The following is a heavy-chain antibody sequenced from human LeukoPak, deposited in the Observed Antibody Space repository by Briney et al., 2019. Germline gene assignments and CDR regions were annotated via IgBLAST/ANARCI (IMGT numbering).Heavy chain of an antibody. V-gene: IGHV3-33*01. CDR2: IWYDGSNK. J-gene: IGHJ4*02. CDR1: GFTFSSYG. Sequence: PGGSLRLSCAASGFTFSSYGMHWVRQAPGKGLEWVAVIWYDGSNKYYADSVKGRFTISRDNSKNTLYLQMNSLRAEDTAVYYCARGANWGSPDYWGQGTLVTVSS. CDR3: ARGANWGSPDY. D-gene: IGHD7-27*01.